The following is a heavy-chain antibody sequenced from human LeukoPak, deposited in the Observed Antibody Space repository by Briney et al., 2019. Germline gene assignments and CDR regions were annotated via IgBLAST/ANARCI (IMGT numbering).Heavy chain of an antibody. J-gene: IGHJ6*03. CDR2: IYTSGST. CDR1: GGSISSYY. Sequence: SETLSLTYTVSGGSISSYYWSWIRQPAGKGLEWIGRIYTSGSTNYNPSLKSRVTMSVDTSKNQFSLKLSSVTAADTAVYYCARDKVQVVPAAPREYYYYYYMDVWGKGTTVTVSS. V-gene: IGHV4-4*07. CDR3: ARDKVQVVPAAPREYYYYYYMDV. D-gene: IGHD2-2*01.